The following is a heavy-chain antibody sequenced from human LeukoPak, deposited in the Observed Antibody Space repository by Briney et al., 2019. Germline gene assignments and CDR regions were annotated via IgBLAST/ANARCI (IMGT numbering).Heavy chain of an antibody. D-gene: IGHD1-1*01. CDR2: VYYSGST. CDR1: GGSIRSDF. V-gene: IGHV4-59*01. CDR3: ARTSNSWSPYFDY. Sequence: SETLSLTCTVSGGSIRSDFWSWIRQPPGKGLEWIGYVYYSGSTNYSPSLNSRVTISIDTSKNKFYLKLTSVTAADTAVYYCARTSNSWSPYFDYWGQGALVTVSS. J-gene: IGHJ4*02.